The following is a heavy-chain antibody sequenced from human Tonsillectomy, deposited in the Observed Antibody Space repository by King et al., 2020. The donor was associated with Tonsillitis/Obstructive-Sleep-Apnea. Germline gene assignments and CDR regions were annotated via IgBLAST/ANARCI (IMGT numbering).Heavy chain of an antibody. CDR1: GFTFSSYG. CDR3: ANDQSWGLATFYYYMDV. Sequence: VQLVESGGGVVQPGRSLRLSCAASGFTFSSYGLHWVRQAPGKGLEWVSVISFDGSDTYYPDSVKGRFTISRDNSKNMLYLQMNSLRPEDTAVYYCANDQSWGLATFYYYMDVWGKGTAVTVSS. CDR2: ISFDGSDT. J-gene: IGHJ6*03. D-gene: IGHD3-16*01. V-gene: IGHV3-30*18.